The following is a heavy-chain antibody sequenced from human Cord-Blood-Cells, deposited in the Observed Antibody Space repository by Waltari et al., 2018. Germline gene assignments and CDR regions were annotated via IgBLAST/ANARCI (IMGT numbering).Heavy chain of an antibody. D-gene: IGHD3-10*01. J-gene: IGHJ6*02. CDR3: ASPTVLWFGELCPYGMDV. Sequence: QVQLVQSGAEVKKPGASVKVSCKVSGYTLTELSMHLVRQAPGKGLEWMGGLDPGDGETISAKKCQGRVTMTEDTATDTAYMELSSLGSEDTAGDYCASPTVLWFGELCPYGMDVWDQGTTVTVSS. CDR1: GYTLTELS. CDR2: LDPGDGET. V-gene: IGHV1-24*01.